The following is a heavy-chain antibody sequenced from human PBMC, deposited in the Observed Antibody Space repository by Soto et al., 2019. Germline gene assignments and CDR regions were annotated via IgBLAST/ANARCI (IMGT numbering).Heavy chain of an antibody. CDR3: AREPRTVTTGMDV. CDR1: GGSISSYY. CDR2: IYYSGST. J-gene: IGHJ6*02. Sequence: SETLSLTCTVSGGSISSYYWSWIRQPPGKGLEWIGYIYYSGSTYYNPSLKSRVTISVDTSKNQFSLKLSSVTAADTAVYYCAREPRTVTTGMDVWGQGTTVTVSS. V-gene: IGHV4-30-4*08. D-gene: IGHD4-4*01.